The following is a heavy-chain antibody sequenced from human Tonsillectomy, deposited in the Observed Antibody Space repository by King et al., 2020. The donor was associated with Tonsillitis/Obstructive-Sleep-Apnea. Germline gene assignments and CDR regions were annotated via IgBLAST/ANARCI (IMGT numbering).Heavy chain of an antibody. J-gene: IGHJ4*02. CDR1: GFTFSSYS. V-gene: IGHV3-21*01. CDR3: ARDQRYCSGGSCHQGDY. CDR2: ISSSSSYI. D-gene: IGHD2-15*01. Sequence: VQLVESGGGLVKPGGSLRLSCAASGFTFSSYSMNWVRQAPGKGLEWVSSISSSSSYIYYADSVKGRFPISRDNAKNSMYRQMNSLRAEDTAVYYCARDQRYCSGGSCHQGDYWGQGTLVTVSS.